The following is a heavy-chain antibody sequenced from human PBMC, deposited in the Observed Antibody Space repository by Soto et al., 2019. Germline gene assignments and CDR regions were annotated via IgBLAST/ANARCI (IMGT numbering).Heavy chain of an antibody. Sequence: GESLKISCQSSDYSFTTNWISWVRRMPGKGLEWMGNIDPVDSYTNYSPSFQGHVTFSVDTSISTAYLQWSSLKASDTAMYYCARIESIARNWFDPWGQGTLVTVSS. J-gene: IGHJ5*02. CDR3: ARIESIARNWFDP. V-gene: IGHV5-10-1*01. CDR2: IDPVDSYT. CDR1: DYSFTTNW. D-gene: IGHD6-13*01.